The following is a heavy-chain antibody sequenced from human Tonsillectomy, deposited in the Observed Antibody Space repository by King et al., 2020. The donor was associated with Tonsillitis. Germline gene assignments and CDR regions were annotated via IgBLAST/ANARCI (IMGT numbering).Heavy chain of an antibody. V-gene: IGHV3-9*01. CDR3: AKGEGSSGWLLMFNDAFDS. Sequence: QLVQSGGGLVQPGRSLRLSCAASGFTLDDYAMHWVRQAPGKGLEWVSGISWNSGSIGYADSVKGRFTISRDNAKNSLYLQMNSLRTEDTALYYCAKGEGSSGWLLMFNDAFDSWGQGTMVTVSS. CDR1: GFTLDDYA. J-gene: IGHJ3*02. CDR2: ISWNSGSI. D-gene: IGHD6-19*01.